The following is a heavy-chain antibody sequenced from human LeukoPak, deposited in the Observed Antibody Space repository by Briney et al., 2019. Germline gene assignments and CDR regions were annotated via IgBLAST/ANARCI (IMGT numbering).Heavy chain of an antibody. D-gene: IGHD1-14*01. CDR3: ARSLGITSLDY. Sequence: KPSETLSLTCSVSGGSIRSYYWNWIRQSPGKGLEWIGYIYYSGSINYNLSFKSRVTMSVDTSKNQFSLKLHSVTAADTAMYYCARSLGITSLDYWGQGMLVTVSS. CDR2: IYYSGSI. J-gene: IGHJ4*02. V-gene: IGHV4-59*01. CDR1: GGSIRSYY.